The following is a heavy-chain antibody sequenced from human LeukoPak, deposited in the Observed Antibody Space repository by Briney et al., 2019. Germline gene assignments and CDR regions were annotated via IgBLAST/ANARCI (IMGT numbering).Heavy chain of an antibody. D-gene: IGHD2-2*02. CDR2: ISAYNGNT. CDR3: AIDYCSSTSCYTGGFDY. V-gene: IGHV1-18*01. J-gene: IGHJ4*02. CDR1: GYTFTSYG. Sequence: GASVKGSCKASGYTFTSYGISWVRQAPGQGLEWMGWISAYNGNTNYAQKLQGRVTMTTDTSTSTAYMELRSLRSDDTAVYYCAIDYCSSTSCYTGGFDYWGQGTLVTVSS.